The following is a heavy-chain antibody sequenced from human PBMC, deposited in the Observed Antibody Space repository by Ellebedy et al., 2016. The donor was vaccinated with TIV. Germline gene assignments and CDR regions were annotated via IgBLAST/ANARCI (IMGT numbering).Heavy chain of an antibody. CDR2: IIPILGIA. CDR1: GYTSTSYG. V-gene: IGHV1-69*04. J-gene: IGHJ3*01. CDR3: ATDLRYCTNGVCFKRFDAFDV. D-gene: IGHD2-8*01. Sequence: AASVKVSCKASGYTSTSYGISWVRQAPGQGLEWMGRIIPILGIANYAQKFQGRVTITADKSTSTAYMELSSLRSEDTAVYYSATDLRYCTNGVCFKRFDAFDVWGQGTMVTVSS.